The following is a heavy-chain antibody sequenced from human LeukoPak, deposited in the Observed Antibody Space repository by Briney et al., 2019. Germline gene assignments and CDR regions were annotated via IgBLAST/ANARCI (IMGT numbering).Heavy chain of an antibody. V-gene: IGHV4-38-2*02. CDR2: IYHSGST. Sequence: SETLSLTCTVSGYSISSGYYWGWIRQPPGKGLEWIGSIYHSGSTYYNPSLKSRVTISVDTSKNQFSLKLSSVTAADTAVYYCARVDGSCSGGSCPSGNWFDPWGQGTLVTVSS. D-gene: IGHD2-15*01. CDR1: GYSISSGYY. J-gene: IGHJ5*02. CDR3: ARVDGSCSGGSCPSGNWFDP.